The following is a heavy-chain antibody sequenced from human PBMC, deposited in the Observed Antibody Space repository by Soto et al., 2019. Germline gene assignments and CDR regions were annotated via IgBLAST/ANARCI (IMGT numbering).Heavy chain of an antibody. V-gene: IGHV1-18*01. CDR1: GYTFTSYG. CDR3: ARDTLGYCSSTSCYFGIDFDY. Sequence: ASVKVSCKASGYTFTSYGISWVRQAPGQGPEWMGWISAYNGNTNYAQKLRGRVTMTTDTSTSTAYMELRSLRSDDTAVYYCARDTLGYCSSTSCYFGIDFDYWGQGTLVTVSS. CDR2: ISAYNGNT. D-gene: IGHD2-2*01. J-gene: IGHJ4*02.